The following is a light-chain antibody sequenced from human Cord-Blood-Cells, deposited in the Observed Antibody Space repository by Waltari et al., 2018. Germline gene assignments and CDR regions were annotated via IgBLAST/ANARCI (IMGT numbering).Light chain of an antibody. J-gene: IGKJ2*01. V-gene: IGKV3-15*01. CDR2: GAS. Sequence: EIVMTQSPATLYVSPGERATLSCRASQSVSSNLAWYQQKPGQAPRLLLYGASTRATGIPARFSGSGSGTEFTLTISSLQSEDFAVYYCQQYNNWPYTFGQGTKLEIK. CDR3: QQYNNWPYT. CDR1: QSVSSN.